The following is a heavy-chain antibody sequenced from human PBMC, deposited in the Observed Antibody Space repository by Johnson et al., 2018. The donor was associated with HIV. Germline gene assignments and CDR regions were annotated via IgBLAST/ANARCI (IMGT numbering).Heavy chain of an antibody. D-gene: IGHD1-26*01. CDR2: ISGDGSDT. Sequence: VQLVESGGGVVQPGGSLRLSCAASGFTFSSYDMHWVRQVPGKGLVWVSRISGDGSDTKYADSVKGRFTISRDNAKNTLYLQMNSLRGEDTAVYYCARETWDDAFDIWRQCTMVTVSS. CDR1: GFTFSSYD. J-gene: IGHJ3*02. CDR3: ARETWDDAFDI. V-gene: IGHV3-74*03.